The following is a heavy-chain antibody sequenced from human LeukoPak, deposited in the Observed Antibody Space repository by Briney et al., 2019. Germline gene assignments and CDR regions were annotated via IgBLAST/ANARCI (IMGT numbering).Heavy chain of an antibody. CDR3: ARGSGVDYYDSSGYFGIPSNYFDY. CDR1: GYTFTSYY. D-gene: IGHD3-22*01. CDR2: INPSGGST. J-gene: IGHJ4*02. V-gene: IGHV1-46*01. Sequence: GASVKVSCKASGYTFTSYYMHWVRQAPGQGLEWMGIINPSGGSTSYAQKFQGRVTMTRDMSTSTVYMELSSLRSEDTAVYYCARGSGVDYYDSSGYFGIPSNYFDYWGQGTLVTVSS.